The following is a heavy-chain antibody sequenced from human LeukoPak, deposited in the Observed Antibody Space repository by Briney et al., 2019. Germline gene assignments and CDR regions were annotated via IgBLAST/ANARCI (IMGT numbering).Heavy chain of an antibody. D-gene: IGHD1-26*01. J-gene: IGHJ3*02. CDR2: IYYSGGT. CDR1: GGSISSSSYY. CDR3: ALSGSYDAGAFDI. V-gene: IGHV4-39*07. Sequence: SETLSLTCTVSGGSISSSSYYWGWIRQPPGKGLEWIGSIYYSGGTYYNPSLKSRVTISVDTSKNQFSLKLSSVTAADTAVYYCALSGSYDAGAFDIWGQGTMVTVSS.